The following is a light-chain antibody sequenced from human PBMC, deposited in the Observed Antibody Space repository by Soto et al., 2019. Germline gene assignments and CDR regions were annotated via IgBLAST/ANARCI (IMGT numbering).Light chain of an antibody. V-gene: IGKV3-15*01. CDR2: DAS. CDR1: QGVSTN. Sequence: EKVMTQSPATLSVSPGETATLSCRASQGVSTNLAWYQQRPGQGPKFLIYDASTRATGIPARFSGSGSGTEFTLTISSLQSEDFAVYYCQQYNDWPRTFGQGTKLEIK. J-gene: IGKJ2*01. CDR3: QQYNDWPRT.